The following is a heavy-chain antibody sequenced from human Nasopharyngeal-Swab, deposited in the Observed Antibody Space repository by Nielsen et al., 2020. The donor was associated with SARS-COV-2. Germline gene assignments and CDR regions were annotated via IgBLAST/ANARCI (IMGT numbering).Heavy chain of an antibody. V-gene: IGHV3-74*01. CDR1: GFTFSSYW. D-gene: IGHD2-15*01. Sequence: GESLKISCSASGFTFSSYWMHWVRQLPGKGLVWVSCISTDGSGTNYADSVKGRFTVSRDNAKNTLYLQMNSLRAEDTAVYYCARREGFCSGGTCYLDYWGQGTLVTVSS. J-gene: IGHJ4*02. CDR3: ARREGFCSGGTCYLDY. CDR2: ISTDGSGT.